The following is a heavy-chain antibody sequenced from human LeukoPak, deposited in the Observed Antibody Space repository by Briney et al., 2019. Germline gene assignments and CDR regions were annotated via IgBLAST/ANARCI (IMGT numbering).Heavy chain of an antibody. CDR1: GFTFSDYN. CDR2: ITSSGSTI. J-gene: IGHJ6*03. V-gene: IGHV3-11*01. D-gene: IGHD6-19*01. Sequence: GGSLRLSCAASGFTFSDYNMSWIRQAPGKGLEWVSYITSSGSTIYYADSVKGRFTISRDNAKNSLYLQMNSLRAEDTAVYYCATDSPQTGWLVLASLYYMDVWGKGTTVTVSS. CDR3: ATDSPQTGWLVLASLYYMDV.